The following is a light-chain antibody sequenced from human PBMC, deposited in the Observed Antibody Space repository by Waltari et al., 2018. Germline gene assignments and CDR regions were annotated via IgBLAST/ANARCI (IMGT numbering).Light chain of an antibody. V-gene: IGKV1-17*01. Sequence: DIQMTQSPSSLSASVGDKVTISCRASQGINNALAWYQQKPGKAPKLLIYAASSLHSGVPSRFSGSGSGTDFTFAISSLQPEDCGVYYCKQRNSYPVTFGGGTKVEIK. J-gene: IGKJ4*01. CDR2: AAS. CDR3: KQRNSYPVT. CDR1: QGINNA.